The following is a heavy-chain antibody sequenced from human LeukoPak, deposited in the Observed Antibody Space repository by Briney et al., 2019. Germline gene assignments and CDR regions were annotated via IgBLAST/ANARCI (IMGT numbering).Heavy chain of an antibody. D-gene: IGHD1-26*01. V-gene: IGHV3-15*01. Sequence: GGSLTLSCAASGFTFSIAWMAWVRRAPGKGLEWVGRIRIKTDGATTAYTAPVKGRFTISRDDSTSTLYLQMNSLKTEDTAVYYCVRGGYFDAFDIWGLGTMVTVSS. CDR3: VRGGYFDAFDI. CDR1: GFTFSIAW. J-gene: IGHJ3*02. CDR2: IRIKTDGATT.